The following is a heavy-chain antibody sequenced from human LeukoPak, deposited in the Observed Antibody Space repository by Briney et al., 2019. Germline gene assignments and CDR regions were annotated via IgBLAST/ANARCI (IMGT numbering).Heavy chain of an antibody. D-gene: IGHD3-22*01. CDR3: ARVRIYDSSGYYRYYFDY. Sequence: SETLSLTCTVSGGSITNYYWSWIRQPAGKGLEWIGRIYTSGSTNYNPSLKSRVTISVDTSKNQFSLQLSSVTAADTAVYYCARVRIYDSSGYYRYYFDYWGQGTLVTVSS. V-gene: IGHV4-4*07. J-gene: IGHJ4*02. CDR1: GGSITNYY. CDR2: IYTSGST.